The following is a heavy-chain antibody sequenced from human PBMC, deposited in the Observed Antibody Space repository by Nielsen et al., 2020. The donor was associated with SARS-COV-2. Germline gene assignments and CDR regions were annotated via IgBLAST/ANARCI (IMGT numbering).Heavy chain of an antibody. Sequence: GESRNISCAASGFTFSSYSMNWVRQAPGKGLEWVSSISSSSTIYYADSVKGRFTISRDNAKNSLYLQMNSLRDEDTAVYYCARGGYSSSWYEAKGWFDPWGQGTLVTVSS. CDR1: GFTFSSYS. J-gene: IGHJ5*02. D-gene: IGHD6-13*01. CDR3: ARGGYSSSWYEAKGWFDP. CDR2: ISSSSTI. V-gene: IGHV3-48*02.